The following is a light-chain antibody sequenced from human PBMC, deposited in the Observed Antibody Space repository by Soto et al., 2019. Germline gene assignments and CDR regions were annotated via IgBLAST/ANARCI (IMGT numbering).Light chain of an antibody. J-gene: IGKJ3*01. CDR3: QKDNSAPFT. CDR1: QGISNS. CDR2: TAS. Sequence: DIQMTQSPSSLSASVGDRVTITCRASQGISNSLAWYQQKPGKVPKLLIYTASTLQSGVPSRFSGRGSGTDFTLTISSLQPEDVATYYCQKDNSAPFTFGPGTKVHIK. V-gene: IGKV1-27*01.